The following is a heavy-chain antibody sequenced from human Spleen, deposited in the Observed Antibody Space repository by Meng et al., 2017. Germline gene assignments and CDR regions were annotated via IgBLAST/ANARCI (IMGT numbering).Heavy chain of an antibody. CDR2: IHYSGST. J-gene: IGHJ4*02. D-gene: IGHD2-15*01. CDR3: ARYYCSGGTCYYFDY. CDR1: GGSIGAYY. V-gene: IGHV4-59*08. Sequence: QVLLQESGPGLVKPSETLSLTCTVSGGSIGAYYWSWIRQPPGKGLEWIGYIHYSGSTHHNPSLKSRVSISEDTSKNQFSLKLSPVTAADTAVYYCARYYCSGGTCYYFDYWGQGILVTVSS.